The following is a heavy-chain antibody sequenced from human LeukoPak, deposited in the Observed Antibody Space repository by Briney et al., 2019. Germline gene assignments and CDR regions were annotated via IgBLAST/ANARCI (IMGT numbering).Heavy chain of an antibody. D-gene: IGHD3-10*01. CDR2: ISYDGSNK. Sequence: GRSLRLSCAASGFTFSSYAMHWVRQAPGKGLEWVAVISYDGSNKYYADSVKGRFTISRDNAKNSLYLQMNSLRAEDTAVYYCARVRNYYGSGSYLNYWGQGTLVTVSS. CDR3: ARVRNYYGSGSYLNY. J-gene: IGHJ4*02. CDR1: GFTFSSYA. V-gene: IGHV3-30*04.